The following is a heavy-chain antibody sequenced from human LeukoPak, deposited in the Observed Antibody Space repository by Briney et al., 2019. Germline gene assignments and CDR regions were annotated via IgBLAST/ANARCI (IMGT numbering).Heavy chain of an antibody. Sequence: PGRSLRLSCAASGFTFDDYAMQWVRHAPGKGLEWVSGISWNSGSIGYADSVKGRFTISRDNAKNSLYLQMNSLRAEDTSLYYCAKGSYVSYYYYGMDVWGQGTRVTVSS. CDR3: AKGSYVSYYYYGMDV. V-gene: IGHV3-9*01. CDR1: GFTFDDYA. D-gene: IGHD3-16*01. J-gene: IGHJ6*02. CDR2: ISWNSGSI.